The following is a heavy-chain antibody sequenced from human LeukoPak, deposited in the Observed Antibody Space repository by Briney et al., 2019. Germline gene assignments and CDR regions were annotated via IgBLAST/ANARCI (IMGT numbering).Heavy chain of an antibody. Sequence: GRSLRLSCAASGFTFSSYGMHWVRQAPGKGLEWVAVISYDGSNKYYAGSVKGRFTISRDNSKNTLYLQMNSLRAEDTAVYYCAKKGGGAAAGYYYYYGMDVWGQGTTVIVSS. J-gene: IGHJ6*02. CDR3: AKKGGGAAAGYYYYYGMDV. D-gene: IGHD6-13*01. V-gene: IGHV3-30*18. CDR1: GFTFSSYG. CDR2: ISYDGSNK.